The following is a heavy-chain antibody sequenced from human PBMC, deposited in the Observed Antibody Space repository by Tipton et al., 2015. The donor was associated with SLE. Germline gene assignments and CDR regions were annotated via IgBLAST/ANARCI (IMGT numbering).Heavy chain of an antibody. CDR1: GASISSYY. Sequence: TLSLTCTVSGASISSYYWSWIRQPPGKGLEWIGYIYYSGSTNYNPSLKSRVTISVDTSKNQFSLKLSSVTAADTAAYYCARGWWFDPWGQGTLVTVSS. CDR3: ARGWWFDP. V-gene: IGHV4-59*01. J-gene: IGHJ5*02. CDR2: IYYSGST. D-gene: IGHD6-19*01.